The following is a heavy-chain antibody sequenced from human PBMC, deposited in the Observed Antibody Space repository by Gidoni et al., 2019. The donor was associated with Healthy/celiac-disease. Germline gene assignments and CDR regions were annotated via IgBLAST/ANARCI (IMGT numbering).Heavy chain of an antibody. CDR1: GFTVSSNY. D-gene: IGHD3-22*01. V-gene: IGHV3-66*02. CDR3: FDI. CDR2: IYSGGST. Sequence: EVQLVESGGGLVQPGGSLRISWAASGFTVSSNYMSGVRQAPGKGLEWVSVIYSGGSTYYADSVKGRFTISIDNSKNTLYYCARAYDSSGYYWNDAFDIWGQGTMVTVSS. J-gene: IGHJ3*02.